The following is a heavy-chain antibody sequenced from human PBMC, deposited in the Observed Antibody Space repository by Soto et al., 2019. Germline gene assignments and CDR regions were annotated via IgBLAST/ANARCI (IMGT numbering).Heavy chain of an antibody. CDR2: ISYDGSNK. CDR3: ARQRLAYCGGDCYSDAFDI. Sequence: VGSLRLSCAASGFTFSSYAMHWVRQAPGKGLEWVAVISYDGSNKYYADSVKGRFTISRDNSKNTLYLQMNSLRAEDTAVYYCARQRLAYCGGDCYSDAFDIWGQGTMVTVS. CDR1: GFTFSSYA. V-gene: IGHV3-30-3*01. D-gene: IGHD2-21*02. J-gene: IGHJ3*02.